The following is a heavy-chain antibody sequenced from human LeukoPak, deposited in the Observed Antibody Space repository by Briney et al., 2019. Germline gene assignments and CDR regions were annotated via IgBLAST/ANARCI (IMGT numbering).Heavy chain of an antibody. CDR2: INHSGST. D-gene: IGHD4-17*01. CDR1: GGSFSGYY. Sequence: SETLSLTCAVYGGSFSGYYWSWIRQPPGKGLEWIGEINHSGSTNYNPSLKSRFTISVDTSKNQFSLKLSSVTAADTAVYYCARGLTTTVTRQFDYWGQGTLVTVSS. J-gene: IGHJ4*02. V-gene: IGHV4-34*01. CDR3: ARGLTTTVTRQFDY.